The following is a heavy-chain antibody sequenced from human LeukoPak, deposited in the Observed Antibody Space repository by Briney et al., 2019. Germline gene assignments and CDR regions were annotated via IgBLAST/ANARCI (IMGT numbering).Heavy chain of an antibody. CDR1: GYTFTSYG. V-gene: IGHV1-69*13. CDR2: IIPIFGTA. D-gene: IGHD2-15*01. Sequence: ASVKVSCKASGYTFTSYGISWVRQAPGQGLEWMGGIIPIFGTANYAQKFQGRVTITADESTSTAYMELSSLRSEDTAVYYCASSDCSGGSCYSSFDYWGQGTLVTVSS. J-gene: IGHJ4*02. CDR3: ASSDCSGGSCYSSFDY.